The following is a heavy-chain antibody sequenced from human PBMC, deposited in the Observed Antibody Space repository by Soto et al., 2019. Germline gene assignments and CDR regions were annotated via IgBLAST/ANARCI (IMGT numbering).Heavy chain of an antibody. CDR3: AKDRDGAAAGPTKFYGMDV. D-gene: IGHD6-13*01. Sequence: PGGSLRLSCAASGFTLSSYAMSWVRQAPGKGLEWVSVISGSGDSTYYADSVRGRFTISRDNSKNTLYLQMNSLRAEDTAVYYCAKDRDGAAAGPTKFYGMDVWGQGTTVTVSS. J-gene: IGHJ6*02. CDR1: GFTLSSYA. CDR2: ISGSGDST. V-gene: IGHV3-23*01.